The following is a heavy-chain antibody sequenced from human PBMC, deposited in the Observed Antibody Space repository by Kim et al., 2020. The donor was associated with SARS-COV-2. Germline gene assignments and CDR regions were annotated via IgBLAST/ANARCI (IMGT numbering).Heavy chain of an antibody. D-gene: IGHD3-16*01. CDR1: GGSISSSSYY. V-gene: IGHV4-39*07. CDR2: IYYSGST. J-gene: IGHJ6*02. Sequence: SETLSLTCTVSGGSISSSSYYWGWIRQPPGKGLEWIGSIYYSGSTYYNPSLKSRVTISVDTSKNQFSLKLSXVTAADTAVYYCARTSGGAARKYYYYYGXXXWGQGXXVTVSS. CDR3: ARTSGGAARKYYYYYGXXX.